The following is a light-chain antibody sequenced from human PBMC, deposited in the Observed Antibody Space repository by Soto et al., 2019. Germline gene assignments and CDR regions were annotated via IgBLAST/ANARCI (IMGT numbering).Light chain of an antibody. CDR1: SSNIGKNY. CDR2: DSN. V-gene: IGLV1-51*01. Sequence: QSVLTQPPSVSAAPGQKVTISCSRSSSNIGKNYVSWYQQLPGTAPKLLIYDSNKRPSGIPDRFSGSKSGTSATLGITGLQAGDEADYFCGTWDNSLTAYVFGTGTKVT. J-gene: IGLJ1*01. CDR3: GTWDNSLTAYV.